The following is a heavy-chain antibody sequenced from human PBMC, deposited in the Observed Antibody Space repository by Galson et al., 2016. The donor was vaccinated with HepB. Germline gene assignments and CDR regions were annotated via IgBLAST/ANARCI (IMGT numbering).Heavy chain of an antibody. J-gene: IGHJ4*02. CDR2: IKSEDDGGTS. D-gene: IGHD3-3*01. V-gene: IGHV3-15*01. CDR1: GSNFTNAW. Sequence: SLRLSCAASGSNFTNAWMSWVRQVPGKRLEWVGRIKSEDDGGTSDYVAAVQGRFTISRDPSKNTLYLEMNTLRTDDTAVYYCTTGAYYDPFDYWGQGTLVTVSS. CDR3: TTGAYYDPFDY.